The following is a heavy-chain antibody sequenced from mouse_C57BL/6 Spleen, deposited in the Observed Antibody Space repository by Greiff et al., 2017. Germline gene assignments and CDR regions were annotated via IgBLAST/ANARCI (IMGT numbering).Heavy chain of an antibody. Sequence: EVKVVESEGGLVQPGSSMKLSCTASGFTFSDYYMAWVRQVPEKGLEWVANINYDGSSTYYLDSLKSRFIISRDNAKNILYLQMSSLKSEDTATYYCAREGKLGRGYFDVWGTGTTVTVSS. CDR2: INYDGSST. V-gene: IGHV5-16*01. D-gene: IGHD4-1*01. J-gene: IGHJ1*03. CDR1: GFTFSDYY. CDR3: AREGKLGRGYFDV.